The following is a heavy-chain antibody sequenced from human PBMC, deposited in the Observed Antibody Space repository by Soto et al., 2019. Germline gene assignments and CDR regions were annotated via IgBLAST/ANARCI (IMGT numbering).Heavy chain of an antibody. J-gene: IGHJ3*02. Sequence: EGQLVESGGRLVEPGGSLRLSCAASGFNFNVALMNWVRQAPGKGLEWLGRIKSKGGGETTQYVAFVKGRFTISRDDSKHTLCLQTNSLKRELRAGYYCSQVIAPAPNDAFDIWGQGTMVTVSS. CDR2: IKSKGGGETT. CDR3: SQVIAPAPNDAFDI. CDR1: GFNFNVAL. D-gene: IGHD6-25*01. V-gene: IGHV3-15*01.